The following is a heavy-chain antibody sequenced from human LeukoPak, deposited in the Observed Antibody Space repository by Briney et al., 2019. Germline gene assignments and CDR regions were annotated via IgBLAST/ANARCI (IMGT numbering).Heavy chain of an antibody. D-gene: IGHD1-1*01. CDR2: IDHTGST. Sequence: PSETLSLTCTVSDDSITIYYWSWIRQPPGKGLEWIGYIDHTGSTNYNPSLKSRVTISRDTSKNQFSLQLNSVTPEDTAVYYCARDFVAGTTGRLGWFDPWGQGTLVTVSS. CDR1: DDSITIYY. CDR3: ARDFVAGTTGRLGWFDP. V-gene: IGHV4-59*12. J-gene: IGHJ5*02.